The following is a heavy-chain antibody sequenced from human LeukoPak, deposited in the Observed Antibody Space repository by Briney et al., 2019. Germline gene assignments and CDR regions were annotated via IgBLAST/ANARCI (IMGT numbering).Heavy chain of an antibody. V-gene: IGHV1-24*01. CDR2: FDPEDGET. D-gene: IGHD5-18*01. Sequence: ASVKVSCKVSGYTLTELSMHWVRHAPGQGLQWMGGFDPEDGETIYAPKFQGRVTMTEDTSTDTAYMELRCLRSEDTALYYCAAGNVDTAFFFDYWGQGTLVTVSS. J-gene: IGHJ4*02. CDR3: AAGNVDTAFFFDY. CDR1: GYTLTELS.